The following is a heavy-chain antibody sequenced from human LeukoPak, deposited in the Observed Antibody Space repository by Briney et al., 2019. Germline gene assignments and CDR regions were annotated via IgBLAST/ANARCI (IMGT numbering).Heavy chain of an antibody. D-gene: IGHD3-3*01. Sequence: GGSLRLSCAASGFTFNNHAMTWVRQAPGKGLEWVSVITGSGDGRYYADSVKGRFTISRDNSKNTLHLQMNSLRAEDTALYYCAKDILTYYYGSSGYYFDSWGQGTLVAVSS. V-gene: IGHV3-23*01. CDR3: AKDILTYYYGSSGYYFDS. J-gene: IGHJ4*02. CDR1: GFTFNNHA. CDR2: ITGSGDGR.